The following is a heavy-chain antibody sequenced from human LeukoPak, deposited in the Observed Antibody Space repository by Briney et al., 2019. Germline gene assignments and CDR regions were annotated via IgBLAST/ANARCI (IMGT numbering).Heavy chain of an antibody. V-gene: IGHV3-23*01. J-gene: IGHJ5*02. D-gene: IGHD6-6*01. CDR3: AEEWKQLVVSRGWFDP. Sequence: GGSLRLSCAASGFTFSSYAMSWVRQAPGKGLEWVSAISGSGGSTYYADSVKGRFTISRDNSKNTLYLQMNSLRAEDTAVYYCAEEWKQLVVSRGWFDPWGQGTLVTVSS. CDR1: GFTFSSYA. CDR2: ISGSGGST.